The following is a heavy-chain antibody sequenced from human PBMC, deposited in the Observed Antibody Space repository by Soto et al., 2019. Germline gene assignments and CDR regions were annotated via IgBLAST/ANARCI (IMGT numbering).Heavy chain of an antibody. CDR1: GGSISSSSYY. J-gene: IGHJ4*02. D-gene: IGHD6-13*01. Sequence: SETLSLTCTVSGGSISSSSYYWGWIRQPPGKGLEWVGSIYYSGSTYYNPSLKSRVTISVDTSKNQFSLKLSSVTAADTAVYYCATDGGQQLAPADYTFDYWGQGTLVTVSS. CDR2: IYYSGST. CDR3: ATDGGQQLAPADYTFDY. V-gene: IGHV4-39*01.